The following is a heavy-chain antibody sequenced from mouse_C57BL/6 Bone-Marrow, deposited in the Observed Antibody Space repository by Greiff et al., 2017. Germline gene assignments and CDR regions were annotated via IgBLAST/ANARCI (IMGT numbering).Heavy chain of an antibody. CDR3: ARAYYYPFAY. CDR2: IWSGGST. V-gene: IGHV2-2*01. J-gene: IGHJ3*01. Sequence: VQLQQSGPGLVQPSQSLSITCTVSGFSLTSYGVHWVRQSPGKGLEWLGVIWSGGSTDYNAAFISRLSISKDNSKSQVFFKMHSLQADDTAIYYCARAYYYPFAYWGQGTLVTVSA. D-gene: IGHD1-1*01. CDR1: GFSLTSYG.